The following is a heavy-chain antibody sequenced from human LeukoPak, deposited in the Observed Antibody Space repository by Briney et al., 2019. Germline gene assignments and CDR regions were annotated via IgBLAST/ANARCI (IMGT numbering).Heavy chain of an antibody. J-gene: IGHJ4*02. CDR1: GYTLTELS. D-gene: IGHD1-26*01. Sequence: APGKVSCKLSGYTLTELSMHWVRQAPGKRLECMGGFDPEDGETIYAQKLQGRVTMTEDTSTDTAYMELSSLRSEDTAVYYCATVGGSYYYDYWGQGTLVTVSS. V-gene: IGHV1-24*01. CDR2: FDPEDGET. CDR3: ATVGGSYYYDY.